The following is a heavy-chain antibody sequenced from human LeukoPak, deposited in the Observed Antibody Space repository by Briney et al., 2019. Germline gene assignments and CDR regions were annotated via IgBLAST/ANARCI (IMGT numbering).Heavy chain of an antibody. Sequence: ASVKVSCKASGGTFSSYAISWVRQAPGQGLEWMGGIIPIFGTANYAQKFQGRVTVTTDESTSTAYMELSSLRSEDTAVYYCARESEGIAAPTMDVWGKGTTVTVSS. CDR3: ARESEGIAAPTMDV. D-gene: IGHD6-13*01. CDR1: GGTFSSYA. J-gene: IGHJ6*03. CDR2: IIPIFGTA. V-gene: IGHV1-69*05.